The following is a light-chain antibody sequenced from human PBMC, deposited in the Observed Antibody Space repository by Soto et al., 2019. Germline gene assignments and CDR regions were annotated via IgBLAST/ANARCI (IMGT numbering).Light chain of an antibody. CDR1: SSNIGSNT. CDR2: SNN. CDR3: AAWDDSLGGYV. Sequence: QSVLTQPPSASGTPEQRVTMSCSGSSSNIGSNTVNWYQQLPGTAPKLLIYSNNQRPSGVPDRFSGSKSGTSASLAISGLQSEDEADYYCAAWDDSLGGYVFGTGTKVTV. J-gene: IGLJ1*01. V-gene: IGLV1-44*01.